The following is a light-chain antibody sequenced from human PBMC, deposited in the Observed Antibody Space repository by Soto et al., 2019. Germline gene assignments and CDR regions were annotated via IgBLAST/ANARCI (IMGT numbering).Light chain of an antibody. CDR1: QTISSW. V-gene: IGKV1-5*01. J-gene: IGKJ1*01. CDR2: DVS. CDR3: QQYDSYSWT. Sequence: DIQMTQSPSTLSGSVGDRVTITCRASQTISSWLAWYQQKPGKAPKLLIYDVSSLESGVPSRFSGSGSGTEFILTISSLQPDDFATYYCQQYDSYSWTFGQGTKVDI.